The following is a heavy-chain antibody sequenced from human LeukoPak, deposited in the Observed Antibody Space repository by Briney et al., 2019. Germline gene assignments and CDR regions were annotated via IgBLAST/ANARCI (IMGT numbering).Heavy chain of an antibody. D-gene: IGHD1-26*01. Sequence: GGSLRLSCAASGFTFRNYAMSWVRQAPGKGLEWVTTIKDSGGSTYYADSVKGRFTISRDSSKNTLFLHMNTLRAEDTAIYYCAKDRTVGASYWYFDLWGRGTLVTVSS. CDR1: GFTFRNYA. CDR3: AKDRTVGASYWYFDL. CDR2: IKDSGGST. V-gene: IGHV3-23*01. J-gene: IGHJ2*01.